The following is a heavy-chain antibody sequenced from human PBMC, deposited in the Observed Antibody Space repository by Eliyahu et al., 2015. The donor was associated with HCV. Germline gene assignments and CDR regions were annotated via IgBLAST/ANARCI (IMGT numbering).Heavy chain of an antibody. CDR2: IWYDGSNK. Sequence: QVQLVESGGGVVQPGRSLRLSXAASGFPFSIYAMHWVRQAPGKGLEWVAVIWYDGSNKYYADSVKGRFTISRDNSKNTLYLQMNSLRAEDTAVYYCARDVGELELVKSDPWGQGTLVTVSS. CDR3: ARDVGELELVKSDP. D-gene: IGHD1-7*01. CDR1: GFPFSIYA. V-gene: IGHV3-33*01. J-gene: IGHJ5*02.